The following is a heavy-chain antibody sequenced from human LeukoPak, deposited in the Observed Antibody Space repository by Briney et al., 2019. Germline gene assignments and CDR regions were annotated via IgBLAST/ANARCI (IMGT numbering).Heavy chain of an antibody. Sequence: TSETLSLTCTVSGGSISSGSYYWSWIRQPAGKGLEWIGHIYTSGSTNYNPSLKSRVTISVDTSKNQFSLKLSSVTAADTAVYYCARRFTMMITFGGVIDIFDYWGQGTLVTVSS. V-gene: IGHV4-61*09. CDR2: IYTSGST. CDR1: GGSISSGSYY. J-gene: IGHJ4*02. CDR3: ARRFTMMITFGGVIDIFDY. D-gene: IGHD3-16*02.